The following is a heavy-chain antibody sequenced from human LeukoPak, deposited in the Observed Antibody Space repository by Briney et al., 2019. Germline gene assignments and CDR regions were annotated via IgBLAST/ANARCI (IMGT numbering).Heavy chain of an antibody. CDR3: ASGRRYDAFDI. CDR1: GGSFSGYY. J-gene: IGHJ3*02. D-gene: IGHD1-1*01. V-gene: IGHV4-34*01. Sequence: PSETLSLTCAVYGGSFSGYYWSWIRQPPGKGLEWIGEINHSGSTNYNPSLKSRVTISVDTSKNQFSLKLSSVTAADTAVYYCASGRRYDAFDIWAKGQWSPSLQ. CDR2: INHSGST.